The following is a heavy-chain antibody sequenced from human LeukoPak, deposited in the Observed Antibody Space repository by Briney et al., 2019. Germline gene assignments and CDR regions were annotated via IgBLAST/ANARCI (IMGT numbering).Heavy chain of an antibody. J-gene: IGHJ4*02. CDR2: IFHSGST. Sequence: SETLSLTCTVSGGSLNTNTWWSWVRQPPGKGLEGTGEIFHSGSTNYNPSLESRLTISMDKSNNPFSLTLRSVTAADTAVSYCARDRRYYDSSAYIRGLDYWGQGTLVTVSS. V-gene: IGHV4-4*02. D-gene: IGHD3-22*01. CDR3: ARDRRYYDSSAYIRGLDY. CDR1: GGSLNTNTW.